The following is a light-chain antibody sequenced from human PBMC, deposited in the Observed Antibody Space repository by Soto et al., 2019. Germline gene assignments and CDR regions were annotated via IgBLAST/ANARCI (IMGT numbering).Light chain of an antibody. V-gene: IGKV3-20*01. Sequence: ETVLMQSPDTLSLSPGERATLSCRASETISSHYIAWYQQKPGQAPRLLIFGASTRATGIPDRFSGSWSGTDFTLTISRLEPEDFAVYYCQNFGDSPFTFGPGTKVDIK. J-gene: IGKJ3*01. CDR1: ETISSHY. CDR2: GAS. CDR3: QNFGDSPFT.